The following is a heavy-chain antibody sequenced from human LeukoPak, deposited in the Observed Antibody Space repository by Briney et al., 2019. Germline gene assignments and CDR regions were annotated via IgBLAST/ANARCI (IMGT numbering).Heavy chain of an antibody. CDR1: GGSISSGGYY. D-gene: IGHD6-13*01. V-gene: IGHV4-30-2*01. J-gene: IGHJ4*02. CDR2: INHSGST. CDR3: ARGIYSSSWYDYFDY. Sequence: SQTLSLTCAVSGGSISSGGYYWSWIRQPPGKGLEWIGEINHSGSTNYNPSLKSRVTISVDTSKNQFSLRLSSVTAADTAVYYCARGIYSSSWYDYFDYWGQGTLVTVSS.